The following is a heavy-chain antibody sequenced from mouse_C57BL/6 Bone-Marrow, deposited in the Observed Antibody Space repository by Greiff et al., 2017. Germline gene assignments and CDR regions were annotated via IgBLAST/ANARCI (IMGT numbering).Heavy chain of an antibody. J-gene: IGHJ1*03. Sequence: QVQLQQSGAELVKPGASVKMSCKASGYTFTTYPIEWMKQNHGKSLEWIGNFHPYNDDTKYNEKFKGKDTLTVEKSSSTVYLELSRLTSDDSAVYYCARGALCYGSSWGVYWYFDVWGTGTTVTVSS. V-gene: IGHV1-47*01. D-gene: IGHD1-1*01. CDR3: ARGALCYGSSWGVYWYFDV. CDR2: FHPYNDDT. CDR1: GYTFTTYP.